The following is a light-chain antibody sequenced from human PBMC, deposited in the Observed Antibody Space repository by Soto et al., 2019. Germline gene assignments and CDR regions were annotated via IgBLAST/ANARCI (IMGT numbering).Light chain of an antibody. Sequence: EIVMTQSPGTLSVSPGERATLSCRASENLNTNLAWYQQRPGQAPRLLIYGASTSATGVPARFTGSGSGTDFTLTISSLQFEDFAVYFCPQYKNWPPWTFGQGTKVDI. CDR1: ENLNTN. CDR3: PQYKNWPPWT. CDR2: GAS. V-gene: IGKV3-15*01. J-gene: IGKJ1*01.